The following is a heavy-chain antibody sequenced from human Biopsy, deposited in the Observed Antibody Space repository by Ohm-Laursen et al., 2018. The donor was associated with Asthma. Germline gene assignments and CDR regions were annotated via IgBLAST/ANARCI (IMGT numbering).Heavy chain of an antibody. CDR3: ARQSGHDYGGSSAFDT. D-gene: IGHD4-23*01. CDR2: ISSDGHNK. J-gene: IGHJ3*02. V-gene: IGHV3-30*03. Sequence: SLRLSCAASGFTFSNYGMHWVRQAPGKGLEWVALISSDGHNKYYKDSVKGRFTISRDNSKLRLYLEINSLRVEDSAVYYRARQSGHDYGGSSAFDTWGQGTMVAVSS. CDR1: GFTFSNYG.